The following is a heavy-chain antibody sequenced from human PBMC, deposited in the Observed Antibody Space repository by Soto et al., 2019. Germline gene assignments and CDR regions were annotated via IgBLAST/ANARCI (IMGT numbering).Heavy chain of an antibody. CDR2: INHSGST. D-gene: IGHD3-3*01. CDR1: GGSFSGYY. V-gene: IGHV4-34*01. CDR3: ARVRSRRHSFWSGYYPPDY. Sequence: SETLSLTCAVYGGSFSGYYWSWIRQPPGKGLEWIGEINHSGSTNYNPSLKSRVTISVDTSKNQFSLKLSSVTAADTAVYYCARVRSRRHSFWSGYYPPDYWGQGTLVTVSS. J-gene: IGHJ4*02.